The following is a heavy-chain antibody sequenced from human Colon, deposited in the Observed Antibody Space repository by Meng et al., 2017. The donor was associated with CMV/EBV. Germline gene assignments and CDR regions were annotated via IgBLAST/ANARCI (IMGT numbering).Heavy chain of an antibody. Sequence: GGSLRLSCVASGFTFDNYVMTWVRQAPGKGLEWVSGISGSGTSTYYADSVKGRHTIARDNSKNTLYLQMNSLGAEDTSVYYCAKDTAYYYGSGSRAYGMDVWGQGTTVTVSS. CDR1: GFTFDNYV. V-gene: IGHV3-23*01. CDR3: AKDTAYYYGSGSRAYGMDV. D-gene: IGHD3-10*01. J-gene: IGHJ6*02. CDR2: ISGSGTST.